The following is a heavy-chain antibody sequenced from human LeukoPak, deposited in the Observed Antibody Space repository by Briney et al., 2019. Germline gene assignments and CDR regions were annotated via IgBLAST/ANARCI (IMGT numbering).Heavy chain of an antibody. V-gene: IGHV4-34*01. Sequence: ASETLSLTCAVYGGSFSGYYWSWIRQPPGKGLEWIGEINHSGSTNYNPSLKSRVTISVDTSKNQFSLKLSSATAADTAVYYCARRDDYAFDIWGQGTMVTVSS. CDR3: ARRDDYAFDI. J-gene: IGHJ3*02. CDR1: GGSFSGYY. CDR2: INHSGST. D-gene: IGHD3-3*01.